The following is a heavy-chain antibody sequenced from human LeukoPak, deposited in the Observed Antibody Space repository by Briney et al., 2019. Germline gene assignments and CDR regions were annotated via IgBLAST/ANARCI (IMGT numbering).Heavy chain of an antibody. J-gene: IGHJ3*02. CDR2: INPNSGGT. CDR1: GYTFTGYY. D-gene: IGHD3-22*01. V-gene: IGHV1-2*02. CDR3: ARVRPTYYYDSSGHDAFDI. Sequence: ASVKVSCKASGYTFTGYYMHWVRQAPGQGLEWMGWINPNSGGTNYAQKFQGRVTMTRDTSISTAYMELSRLRSDDTAVYYCARVRPTYYYDSSGHDAFDIWGQGTMVTVSS.